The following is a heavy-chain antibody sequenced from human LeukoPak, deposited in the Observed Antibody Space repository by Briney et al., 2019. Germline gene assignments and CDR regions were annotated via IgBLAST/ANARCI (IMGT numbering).Heavy chain of an antibody. D-gene: IGHD1-7*01. CDR1: GFSVSSNY. V-gene: IGHV3-23*01. CDR3: AKGRSNWNYVPDY. J-gene: IGHJ4*02. Sequence: PGGSLRLSCAASGFSVSSNYMSWGRQAAGPGLEWVSAISGSGGSTYFADSVKGRFTISRDNSKSTLCLQMNSLGAEDTAVYYCAKGRSNWNYVPDYWGQGTLVTVSS. CDR2: ISGSGGST.